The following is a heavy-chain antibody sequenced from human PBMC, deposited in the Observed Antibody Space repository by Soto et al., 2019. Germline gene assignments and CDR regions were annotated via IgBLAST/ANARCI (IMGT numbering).Heavy chain of an antibody. Sequence: SVKVSCKASGGLFSSYPISWVRQVPGQGLEWMGGIIPVFQTAYYTQRFQGRVTITADESTNTAYMELSSLRSEDTAIYYCARAGRGYTWFNEFWGQGTLVTVSS. CDR2: IIPVFQTA. D-gene: IGHD3-16*02. CDR3: ARAGRGYTWFNEF. CDR1: GGLFSSYP. J-gene: IGHJ4*02. V-gene: IGHV1-69*13.